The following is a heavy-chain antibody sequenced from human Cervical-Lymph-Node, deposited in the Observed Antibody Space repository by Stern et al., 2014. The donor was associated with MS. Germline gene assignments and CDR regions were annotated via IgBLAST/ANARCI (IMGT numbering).Heavy chain of an antibody. V-gene: IGHV1-24*01. J-gene: IGHJ6*02. CDR3: ATGDFRQQLVPGPYYFYGMDV. CDR1: GYTLTELS. CDR2: FDPEDGET. Sequence: QLVQSGAEVKKPGASVKVSCKVSGYTLTELSMHWVRQAPGKGLEWMGSFDPEDGETIYAQKFQGRVTMTEDTSTDTAYMELSSLRSEDTAVYYCATGDFRQQLVPGPYYFYGMDVWGQGTTVTVSS. D-gene: IGHD6-13*01.